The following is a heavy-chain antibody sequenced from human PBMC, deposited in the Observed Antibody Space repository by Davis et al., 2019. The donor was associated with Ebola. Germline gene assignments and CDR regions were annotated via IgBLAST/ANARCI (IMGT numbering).Heavy chain of an antibody. CDR3: VRDVTI. J-gene: IGHJ3*02. V-gene: IGHV3-30-3*01. CDR2: ISYDGSNK. D-gene: IGHD2/OR15-2a*01. CDR1: GFTFSSYA. Sequence: GGSLRLSCAASGFTFSSYAMHWVRQAPGKGLEWVAVISYDGSNKYYADSVKGRFTISRDNSKKTLYLQMNSLRADDTAVYYCVRDVTIWGQGTMVTVSS.